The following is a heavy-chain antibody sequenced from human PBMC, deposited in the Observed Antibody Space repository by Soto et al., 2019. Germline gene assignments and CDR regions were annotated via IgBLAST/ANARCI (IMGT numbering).Heavy chain of an antibody. V-gene: IGHV1-18*04. J-gene: IGHJ5*02. CDR2: ISAYNGNT. Sequence: ASVKVSCKASGYTFTSYGISWVRQAPGQGLEWRGWISAYNGNTNYAQKLQGRVTMTTDTSTSTAYMELRSLRSDDTAVYYCARDTLGYYDFWSGYYMNWFDPWGQGTLVTVSS. CDR3: ARDTLGYYDFWSGYYMNWFDP. CDR1: GYTFTSYG. D-gene: IGHD3-3*01.